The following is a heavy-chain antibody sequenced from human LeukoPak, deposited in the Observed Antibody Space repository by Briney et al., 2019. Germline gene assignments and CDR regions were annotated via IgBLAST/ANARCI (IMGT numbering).Heavy chain of an antibody. Sequence: SETLSLTCTVSGGSISSGAYYWSWIRQHPGKGLEWIGYIYYSGSTYYNPSLKSRLTISVDTSKNQFSLKLSSVTAADTAVYYCARSGYSYGPDYWGQGTLVTVSS. D-gene: IGHD5-18*01. CDR2: IYYSGST. CDR3: ARSGYSYGPDY. V-gene: IGHV4-31*03. CDR1: GGSISSGAYY. J-gene: IGHJ4*02.